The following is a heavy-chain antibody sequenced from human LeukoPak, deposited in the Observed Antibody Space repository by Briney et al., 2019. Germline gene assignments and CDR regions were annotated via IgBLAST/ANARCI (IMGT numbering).Heavy chain of an antibody. V-gene: IGHV4-59*01. D-gene: IGHD3-22*01. J-gene: IGHJ6*03. Sequence: SETLSLTCTVSGGSISSYYWRWIRQPPGKGLEWIGYIYYSGSTNYNPPLKSRVTISVDTSKNQFSLKLSSVTAADTAVYYCARAPYYYDSSGYYSYYYYYYMAVWGKGTTVTVSS. CDR2: IYYSGST. CDR3: ARAPYYYDSSGYYSYYYYYYMAV. CDR1: GGSISSYY.